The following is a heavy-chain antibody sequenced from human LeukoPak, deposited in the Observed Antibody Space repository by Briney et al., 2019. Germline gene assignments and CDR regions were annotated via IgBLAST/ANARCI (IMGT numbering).Heavy chain of an antibody. CDR2: IYGGSTT. Sequence: GGSLRLSCAASGVTVSSNYMSWVRQAPGKGLEWVSVIYGGSTTYYADSVKGRFTISRDNSKNTLYLQMNSLRAEDTAVYYCAKERRGYYFDYWGQGTLVTVSS. V-gene: IGHV3-53*05. CDR3: AKERRGYYFDY. D-gene: IGHD3-16*01. J-gene: IGHJ4*02. CDR1: GVTVSSNY.